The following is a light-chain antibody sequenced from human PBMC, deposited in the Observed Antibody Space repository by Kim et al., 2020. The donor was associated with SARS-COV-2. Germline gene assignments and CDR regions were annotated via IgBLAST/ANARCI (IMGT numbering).Light chain of an antibody. CDR3: QQHSNWPPVLT. Sequence: PGEETALPSRAGQRVSSNVAGYQQKPGQAPRRLIYDASNRATGNPARFSGSGSGTDVTLTISSIEPEDFAVYYGQQHSNWPPVLTFGGGTKVDIK. CDR2: DAS. CDR1: QRVSSN. J-gene: IGKJ4*01. V-gene: IGKV3-11*01.